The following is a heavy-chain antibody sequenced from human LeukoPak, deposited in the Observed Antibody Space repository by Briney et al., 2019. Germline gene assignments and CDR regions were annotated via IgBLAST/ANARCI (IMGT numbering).Heavy chain of an antibody. V-gene: IGHV3-23*01. CDR1: GFTFSSYA. J-gene: IGHJ4*02. CDR3: AKDVGSYSGSQETGGYFDY. Sequence: PGGSLRLSCAASGFTFSSYAMSWVRQAPGKGLEWVSAISGSGGSTYYADSVKGRFTISRDNSKNTLYLQMNSLRAEDTAVYYCAKDVGSYSGSQETGGYFDYWGQGTLVTVSS. CDR2: ISGSGGST. D-gene: IGHD1-26*01.